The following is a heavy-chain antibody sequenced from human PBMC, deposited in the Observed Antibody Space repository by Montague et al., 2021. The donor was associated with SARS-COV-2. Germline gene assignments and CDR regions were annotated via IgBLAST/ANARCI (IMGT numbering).Heavy chain of an antibody. CDR3: AKIREQLVRRWFDP. CDR2: IYYSGST. Sequence: TLSLTCTVSGGSISSDYYYWSWIRQHPGKGLEWIGNIYYSGSTXYNPSLKSRVTISVDTSKNQFSLKLNSVTAADTAVYYCAKIREQLVRRWFDPWGQGTLVTVSS. D-gene: IGHD6-13*01. J-gene: IGHJ5*02. V-gene: IGHV4-31*03. CDR1: GGSISSDYYY.